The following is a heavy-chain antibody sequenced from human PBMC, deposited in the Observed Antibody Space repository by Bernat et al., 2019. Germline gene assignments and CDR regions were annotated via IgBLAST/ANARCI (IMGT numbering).Heavy chain of an antibody. V-gene: IGHV3-11*05. CDR2: ISSSSSYT. CDR1: GFTFSDYY. D-gene: IGHD2-2*01. J-gene: IGHJ4*02. CDR3: ARDRGRGYCSSTSCYVPPDY. Sequence: QVQLVESGGGLVKPGGSLRLSCAASGFTFSDYYMSWIRQAPGKGLEWVSYISSSSSYTNYADPVKGRFTISRDNAKNSLYLQMNSLRAEDTAVYYCARDRGRGYCSSTSCYVPPDYWGQGTLVTVSS.